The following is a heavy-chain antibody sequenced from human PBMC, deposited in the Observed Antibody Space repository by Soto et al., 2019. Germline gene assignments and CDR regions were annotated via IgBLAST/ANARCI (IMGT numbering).Heavy chain of an antibody. CDR3: AKVSGITMVRGVITAPGHLYYFDY. Sequence: GGSLRLSSAASGFTFSSYAMSWVRQAPGKGLEWVSAISGSGGSTYYADSVKGRFTISRDNSKNTLYLQMNSLRAEDTAVYYCAKVSGITMVRGVITAPGHLYYFDYWGQGTLVTVSS. J-gene: IGHJ4*02. CDR1: GFTFSSYA. V-gene: IGHV3-23*01. D-gene: IGHD3-10*01. CDR2: ISGSGGST.